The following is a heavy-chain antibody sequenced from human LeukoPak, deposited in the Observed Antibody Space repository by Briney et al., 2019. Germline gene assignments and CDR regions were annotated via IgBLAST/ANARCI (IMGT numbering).Heavy chain of an antibody. Sequence: SETLSLTCTVSGGSISSYYWSWIRQPPGKGLEWIGEINHSGSTNYNPSLKSRVTISVDTSKNQFSLKLSSVTAADTAVYYCAKSGYSSSWYIPHTHFDYWGQGTLVTVSS. V-gene: IGHV4-34*01. CDR3: AKSGYSSSWYIPHTHFDY. D-gene: IGHD6-13*01. J-gene: IGHJ4*02. CDR1: GGSISSYY. CDR2: INHSGST.